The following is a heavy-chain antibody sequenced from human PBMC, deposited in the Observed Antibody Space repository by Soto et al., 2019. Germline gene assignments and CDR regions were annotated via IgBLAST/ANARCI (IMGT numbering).Heavy chain of an antibody. Sequence: QLQLQESGPGLVKPSETLSLTCTVSGGSISSSSYYWGWIRQPPGKGLEWIGSIYYSGSTYYNPSLKIRVTISVDTSKNQFFLKLSSVTAADTAVYYCARHTPAISISDHWGQGTLVTVSS. CDR1: GGSISSSSYY. CDR3: ARHTPAISISDH. V-gene: IGHV4-39*01. J-gene: IGHJ4*02. D-gene: IGHD2-15*01. CDR2: IYYSGST.